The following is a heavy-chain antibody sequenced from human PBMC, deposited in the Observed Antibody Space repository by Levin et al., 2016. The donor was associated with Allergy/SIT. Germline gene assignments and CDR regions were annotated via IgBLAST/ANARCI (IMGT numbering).Heavy chain of an antibody. CDR1: GFTFNNYA. V-gene: IGHV3-23*01. Sequence: LSLTCAASGFTFNNYAMSWVRQAPGKGLEWVSSISGNGDSTYYADSVKGRFTISRDNSKNTLYLQMNSLRAGDTAVYYCARDPPPSSGYHYTLDYWGQGTLVTVSS. CDR2: ISGNGDST. CDR3: ARDPPPSSGYHYTLDY. J-gene: IGHJ4*02. D-gene: IGHD3-22*01.